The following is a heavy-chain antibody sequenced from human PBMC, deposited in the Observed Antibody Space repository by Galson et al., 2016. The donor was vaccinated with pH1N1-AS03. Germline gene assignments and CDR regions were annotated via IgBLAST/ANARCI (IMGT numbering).Heavy chain of an antibody. CDR3: ARVYGSRAFDM. V-gene: IGHV5-51*03. Sequence: QSGAEVKKPGESLKISCKVSGYNFMSYWIGWVRQMPGKGLEWLGIMYPEDSDVRYSPSLRGQVTISRGKAENTLSLQMNSLRDEDTAVYFCARVYGSRAFDMWGQGTTVIVSS. J-gene: IGHJ3*02. CDR1: GYNFMSYW. CDR2: MYPEDSDV. D-gene: IGHD3-10*01.